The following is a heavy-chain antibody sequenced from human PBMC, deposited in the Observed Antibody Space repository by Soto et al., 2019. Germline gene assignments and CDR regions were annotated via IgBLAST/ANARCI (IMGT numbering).Heavy chain of an antibody. CDR2: IIPIFGTA. J-gene: IGHJ6*02. CDR3: ARDYGDYDPLNYYYGMDV. Sequence: QVQLVQSGAEVKKPGSSVKVSCKASGGTFSSYAISWVRQAPGQGLEWMGGIIPIFGTANYAQKFQGRVTITAEESTSTAYMELSSPRSEDTAVYYCARDYGDYDPLNYYYGMDVWGQGTTVTVSS. V-gene: IGHV1-69*01. CDR1: GGTFSSYA. D-gene: IGHD4-17*01.